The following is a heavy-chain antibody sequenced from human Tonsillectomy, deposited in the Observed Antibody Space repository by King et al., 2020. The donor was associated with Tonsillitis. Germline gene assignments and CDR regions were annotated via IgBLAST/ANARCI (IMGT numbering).Heavy chain of an antibody. D-gene: IGHD6-13*01. Sequence: VQLVESGAEVKKPGSSVKVSCQASGGTFSSNGLTWVRQAPGQGLEWMGGIIPIFGTTNYAQKFQGRVTISADKVTSIAYMELSSLKSDDTAVYYCASPREQLVRDYYYNGLDVWGQGTPVTVSS. CDR1: GGTFSSNG. CDR3: ASPREQLVRDYYYNGLDV. V-gene: IGHV1-69*06. J-gene: IGHJ6*02. CDR2: IIPIFGTT.